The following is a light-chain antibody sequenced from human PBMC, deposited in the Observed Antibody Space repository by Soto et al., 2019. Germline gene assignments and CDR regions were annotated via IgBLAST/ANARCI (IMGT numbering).Light chain of an antibody. J-gene: IGLJ2*01. CDR2: SNN. CDR3: AAWDDSLSGVV. V-gene: IGLV1-47*02. CDR1: SSNIGSNF. Sequence: QSVLTQPPSASGTPGQRVTISCSGSSSNIGSNFVYWYQQFPGTAPKLLIYSNNQRPSGVPDRFSGSKSGTSASLAISGLRYEDETDYYCAAWDDSLSGVVFGGGTKLTVL.